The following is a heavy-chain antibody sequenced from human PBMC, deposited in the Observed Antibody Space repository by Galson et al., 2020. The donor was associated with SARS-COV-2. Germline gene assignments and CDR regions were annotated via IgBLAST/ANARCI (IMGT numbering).Heavy chain of an antibody. D-gene: IGHD4-4*01. CDR3: ARDSQGGNDYNYLLF. V-gene: IGHV1-46*01. Sequence: SVKLSCKASGYTFTSYYIHWVRQAPGQGLEWMGIINPSGGGTTYAQKFQGRVTMTRDTSTSTVYMELSSLRSEDPAVYYCARDSQGGNDYNYLLFWGQGTLVTVSS. J-gene: IGHJ4*02. CDR2: INPSGGGT. CDR1: GYTFTSYY.